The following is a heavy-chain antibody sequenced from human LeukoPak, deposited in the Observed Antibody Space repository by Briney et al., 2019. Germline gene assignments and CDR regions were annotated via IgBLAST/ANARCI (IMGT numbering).Heavy chain of an antibody. V-gene: IGHV3-7*03. CDR2: INQDGSEK. CDR3: ARDHRGVFDY. Sequence: GGSLRLSCAASGFTFSNYWMSWVRQAPGKGPEWVANINQDGSEKHYVDSVKGRFTISRDNAKNSLYLQMNSLRAEDTAAYYCARDHRGVFDYWGQGALVTVSS. D-gene: IGHD3-16*01. CDR1: GFTFSNYW. J-gene: IGHJ4*02.